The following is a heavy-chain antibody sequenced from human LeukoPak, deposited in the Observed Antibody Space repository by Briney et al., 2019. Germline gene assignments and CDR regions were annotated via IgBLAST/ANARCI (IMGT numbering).Heavy chain of an antibody. D-gene: IGHD3-22*01. CDR1: GFTFSSYW. Sequence: GSLRLSCAASGFTFSSYWMSWVRQAPGKGLEWVANIKQDGSEKYYVDSVKGRFTISRDNAKNSLYLQMNSLRAEDTAVYYCARAGAYYYDSTAPGADYWGQGTLVTVSS. J-gene: IGHJ4*02. CDR2: IKQDGSEK. CDR3: ARAGAYYYDSTAPGADY. V-gene: IGHV3-7*01.